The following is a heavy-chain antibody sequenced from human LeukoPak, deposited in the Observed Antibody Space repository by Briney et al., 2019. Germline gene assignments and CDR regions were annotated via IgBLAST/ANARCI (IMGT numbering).Heavy chain of an antibody. V-gene: IGHV4-34*01. CDR2: VNHSRGT. Sequence: PSETLSLSCAVHGGSFSGFYWTWMRQPPGKGPEWIGEVNHSRGTNYNPSLKSRVTISEDTSKNQFSLNLTSATAADTAVYYCARGLGEGYPDSWGQGTLVTVSS. CDR1: GGSFSGFY. D-gene: IGHD5-24*01. J-gene: IGHJ4*02. CDR3: ARGLGEGYPDS.